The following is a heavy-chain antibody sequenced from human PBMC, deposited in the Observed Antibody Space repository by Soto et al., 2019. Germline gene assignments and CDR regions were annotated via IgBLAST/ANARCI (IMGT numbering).Heavy chain of an antibody. V-gene: IGHV3-23*01. CDR2: ISGSGGRV. J-gene: IGHJ6*02. D-gene: IGHD3-10*01. CDR3: ARDSGRYLYYYYGMDV. Sequence: PGGSLRLSCAASGFSFGTYVMNWVRQAPGKGLEWVSGISGSGGRVYSADSVKGRFTISRDNSRNTLYLQMNSLRAEDTAVYYCARDSGRYLYYYYGMDVWGQGTTVTVSS. CDR1: GFSFGTYV.